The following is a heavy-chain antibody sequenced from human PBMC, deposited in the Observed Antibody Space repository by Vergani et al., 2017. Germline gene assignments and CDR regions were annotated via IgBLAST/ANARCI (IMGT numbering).Heavy chain of an antibody. D-gene: IGHD3-22*01. CDR1: GYTFTGYY. V-gene: IGHV1-2*02. J-gene: IGHJ6*02. Sequence: QVQLVQSGAEVKKPGASVKVSCKASGYTFTGYYMHWVRQAPGQGLEWMGWLNPNSGGTNYAQKFQGRVTMTRDTSISTAYMELSRLRSDDTAGYYGARVGLGDSSGYYSPSYYYYYGMDVWGQGTTVTVSS. CDR3: ARVGLGDSSGYYSPSYYYYYGMDV. CDR2: LNPNSGGT.